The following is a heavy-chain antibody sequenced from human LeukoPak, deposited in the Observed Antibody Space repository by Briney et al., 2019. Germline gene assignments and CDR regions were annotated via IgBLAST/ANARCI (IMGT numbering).Heavy chain of an antibody. J-gene: IGHJ1*01. D-gene: IGHD2-15*01. V-gene: IGHV1-2*02. CDR3: ARDLGPVAATGDFQH. Sequence: ASVKVSCKASGYTFTGYYMRWVRQAPGQGLEWMGRINPDTGGTNYAQRFQGRVTMTRDTSVSTGYMRLSRLRSDAAAVYYCARDLGPVAATGDFQHWGQGTLVTVSS. CDR1: GYTFTGYY. CDR2: INPDTGGT.